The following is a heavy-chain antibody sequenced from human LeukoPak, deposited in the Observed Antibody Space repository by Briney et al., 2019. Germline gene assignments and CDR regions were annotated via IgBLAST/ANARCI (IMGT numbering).Heavy chain of an antibody. D-gene: IGHD2-15*01. CDR3: AKLSGGGGHGKYGH. CDR1: EFTTSDHY. CDR2: INDSGGST. J-gene: IGHJ4*02. V-gene: IGHV3-23*01. Sequence: GGSLRLSCAASEFTTSDHYMDWVRQAPGKGLEWVSVINDSGGSTYYADSVKGRFTISRDNAKNTLFLQMNSLRAEDAAVYYCAKLSGGGGHGKYGHWGQGTLVTVSS.